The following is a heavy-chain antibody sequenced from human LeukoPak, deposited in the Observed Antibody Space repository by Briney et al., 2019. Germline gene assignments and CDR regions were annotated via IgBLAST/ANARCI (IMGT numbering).Heavy chain of an antibody. Sequence: GASVKVSCKASGYTFTSYGISWVRQAPGQGLEWMGWISAYNGNTNYAQKLQGRVTMTTDTSTSTAYMELRSLRSDDTAVYYCARDEQWLVRTGEPWFDPWGQGTLVTVSS. CDR1: GYTFTSYG. J-gene: IGHJ5*02. CDR2: ISAYNGNT. V-gene: IGHV1-18*01. CDR3: ARDEQWLVRTGEPWFDP. D-gene: IGHD6-19*01.